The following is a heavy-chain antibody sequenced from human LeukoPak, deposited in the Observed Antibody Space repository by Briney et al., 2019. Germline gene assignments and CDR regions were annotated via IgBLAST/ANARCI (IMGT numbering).Heavy chain of an antibody. CDR3: ARFNPLPEGYLGGMDV. D-gene: IGHD1-14*01. J-gene: IGHJ6*04. CDR1: GFTFSSYA. CDR2: ISGSGGST. V-gene: IGHV3-23*01. Sequence: GGSLRLSCAASGFTFSSYAMSWVRQAPGKGLEWVSAISGSGGSTYYADSVKGRFTISRDNSKNTLYLQMNSLRAEDTAVYYCARFNPLPEGYLGGMDVWGKGTTVTVSS.